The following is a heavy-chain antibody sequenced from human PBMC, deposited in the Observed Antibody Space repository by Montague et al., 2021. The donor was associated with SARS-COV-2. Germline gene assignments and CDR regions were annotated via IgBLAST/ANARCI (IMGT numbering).Heavy chain of an antibody. J-gene: IGHJ4*02. CDR2: IYYSGST. CDR3: VRGAYGGGAPFDY. CDR1: GDFISPYY. Sequence: SETLSLTCTVSGDFISPYYLNWIRQSPGKRPEWIGNIYYSGSTNYNPSLMSRVTISVDTSKSHVSLKLSSVTAADTAVDYCVRGAYGGGAPFDYWGQGVRVTVSS. D-gene: IGHD2-21*01. V-gene: IGHV4-59*01.